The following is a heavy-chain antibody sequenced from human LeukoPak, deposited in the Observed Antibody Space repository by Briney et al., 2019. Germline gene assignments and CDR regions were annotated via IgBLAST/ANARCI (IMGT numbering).Heavy chain of an antibody. J-gene: IGHJ5*01. V-gene: IGHV3-11*01. CDR3: ARLYGIQLGGRTGWFDS. D-gene: IGHD5-24*01. CDR1: GFTSSDYY. Sequence: GGSLRLSCVASGFTSSDYYMSWIRQSPGKGLEWLSPIGTRGSRIDIADSMKGRLTISRDNAKRSLYLQVNGLTAEDTAVYYCARLYGIQLGGRTGWFDSWGRGTQVIVSS. CDR2: IGTRGSRI.